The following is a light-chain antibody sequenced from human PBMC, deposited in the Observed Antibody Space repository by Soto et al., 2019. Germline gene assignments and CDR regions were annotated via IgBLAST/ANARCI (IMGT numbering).Light chain of an antibody. CDR3: QQHNSYSYT. CDR1: QSVSIW. J-gene: IGKJ2*01. Sequence: DIQMTQSPSTLSASVGDRVTITCRASQSVSIWLAWYQQKPGKAPKLLIYKASSLESGVPSRFSGSGSETKFTLTISSLQPDDFATYYCQQHNSYSYTFGQGTKVDIK. CDR2: KAS. V-gene: IGKV1-5*03.